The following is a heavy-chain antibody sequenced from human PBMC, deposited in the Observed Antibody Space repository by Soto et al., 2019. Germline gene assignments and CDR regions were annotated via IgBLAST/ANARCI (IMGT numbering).Heavy chain of an antibody. Sequence: QVQLVQSGAEVKKPGASVKVSCKASGYTFTSYGISWVRQAPGQGLEWMGWISAYNGNTNYAQKLPGRVTMTTDASASTAYMELRSLRSDDTAVYYCARAGITIFGAPQLSFDYWGQGTLVTVSS. CDR3: ARAGITIFGAPQLSFDY. J-gene: IGHJ4*02. CDR2: ISAYNGNT. V-gene: IGHV1-18*01. D-gene: IGHD3-3*01. CDR1: GYTFTSYG.